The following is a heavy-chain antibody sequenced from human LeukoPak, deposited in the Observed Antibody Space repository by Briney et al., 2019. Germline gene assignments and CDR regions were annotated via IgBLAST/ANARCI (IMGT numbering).Heavy chain of an antibody. V-gene: IGHV3-33*01. J-gene: IGHJ6*02. D-gene: IGHD4-23*01. CDR2: IWYDGSKK. CDR3: GRAAYGGSPYDYTLDV. CDR1: GFNFNTHG. Sequence: PGMSLRLSCAASGFNFNTHGMHWVRQAPGKGLEWLAVIWYDGSKKYYADSVKGRFTISRDSSIDTLHLQMYNVRVDDTAVYYCGRAAYGGSPYDYTLDVWGQGTTVTVSS.